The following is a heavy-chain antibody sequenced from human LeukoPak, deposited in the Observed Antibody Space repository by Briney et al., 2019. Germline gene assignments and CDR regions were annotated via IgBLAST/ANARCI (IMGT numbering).Heavy chain of an antibody. J-gene: IGHJ4*02. V-gene: IGHV4-34*01. Sequence: SETLSLTCAVYGGSFSGYYWSWIRQPPGKGLEWIGEINHSGSTNYNPSLKSRVTISVDTSKNQFSLKLSSVTAADTAVYYCARHEGRYYYGSGSRYYFDYWGQGTLVTVSS. CDR1: GGSFSGYY. D-gene: IGHD3-10*01. CDR3: ARHEGRYYYGSGSRYYFDY. CDR2: INHSGST.